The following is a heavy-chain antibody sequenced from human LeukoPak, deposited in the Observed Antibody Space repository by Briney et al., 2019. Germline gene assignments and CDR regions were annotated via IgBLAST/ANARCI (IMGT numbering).Heavy chain of an antibody. Sequence: VSGPTLVNPTQTLTLTCTFSGFSLNPSGVSEGWFRQPPGKSLEWPGVIYWHDDKRYRPSVKSRLTITKDSSKNLVVLTMTNMDPVDTATYYCGHSLNWNEPHFDYWGQGTLVTVSS. CDR2: IYWHDDK. V-gene: IGHV2-5*01. CDR1: GFSLNPSGVS. J-gene: IGHJ4*02. CDR3: GHSLNWNEPHFDY. D-gene: IGHD1-20*01.